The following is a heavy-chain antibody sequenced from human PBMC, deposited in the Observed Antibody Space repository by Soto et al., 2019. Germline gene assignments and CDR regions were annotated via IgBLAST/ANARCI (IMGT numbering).Heavy chain of an antibody. CDR3: ARFIYDSSGYYYVYYFDY. V-gene: IGHV4-59*01. J-gene: IGHJ4*02. CDR1: GGSISSYY. CDR2: IYYSGST. Sequence: SETLSLTCTVSGGSISSYYWSWIRQPPGKGLEWIGYIYYSGSTNYNPSLKSRVTISVDTSKNQFSLKLSSVTAADTDVYYCARFIYDSSGYYYVYYFDYWGQGTLVTVSS. D-gene: IGHD3-22*01.